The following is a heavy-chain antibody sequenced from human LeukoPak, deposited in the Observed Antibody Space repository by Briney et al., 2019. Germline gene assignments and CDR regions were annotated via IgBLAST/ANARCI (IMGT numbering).Heavy chain of an antibody. J-gene: IGHJ4*02. Sequence: ASVKVSCKASGYTFSTHYMSWVRQAPGQGLEWMGLINPSGGTTTYSQKFQGRVTMTRDTPTSTVHMELSSLRSEDTAVYYCARARGYGDYVFYYWGQGTLVTVSS. CDR2: INPSGGTT. CDR3: ARARGYGDYVFYY. CDR1: GYTFSTHY. D-gene: IGHD4-17*01. V-gene: IGHV1-46*01.